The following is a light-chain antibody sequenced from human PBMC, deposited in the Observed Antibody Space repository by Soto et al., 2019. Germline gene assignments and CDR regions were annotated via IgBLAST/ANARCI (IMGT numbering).Light chain of an antibody. Sequence: IQMAQSPSSLSASVGDSVTITCRARQSISNYLNWYQLKPGKVPKLLIYAASTLKTGVPSRFSGSGSGTDFTLSISSLQPDDSASYYCQQSYSSWATFGGGTKVDIK. CDR3: QQSYSSWAT. CDR2: AAS. J-gene: IGKJ4*01. CDR1: QSISNY. V-gene: IGKV1-39*01.